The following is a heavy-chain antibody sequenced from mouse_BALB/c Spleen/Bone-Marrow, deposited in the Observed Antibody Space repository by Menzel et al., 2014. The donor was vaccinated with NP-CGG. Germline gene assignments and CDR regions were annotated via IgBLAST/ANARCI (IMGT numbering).Heavy chain of an antibody. CDR2: IDPANGNT. D-gene: IGHD1-1*01. Sequence: VQLQQSGAELVKPGASVKLPCTASGFNIKDTYMHWVKQRPEQGLEWIGRIDPANGNTKYDPKFQGKATITADTSSNTAYLQLSSLTSEDTAVYYCARYYYGYYFDYWGQGPPLTVSS. CDR1: GFNIKDTY. J-gene: IGHJ2*01. CDR3: ARYYYGYYFDY. V-gene: IGHV14-3*02.